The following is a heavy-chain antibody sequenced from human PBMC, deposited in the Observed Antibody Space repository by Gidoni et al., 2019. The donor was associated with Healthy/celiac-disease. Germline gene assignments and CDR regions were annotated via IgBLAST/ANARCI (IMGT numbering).Heavy chain of an antibody. CDR1: GFTFSNAW. D-gene: IGHD6-19*01. Sequence: EVQLVASGGGLVKPGGSLRLSCAASGFTFSNAWMRWVRQAPGKGLEWVGRIKSKTDGGTTDYAAPVKGRFTISRDDSKNTLYLQMNSLKTEDTAVYYCTTPGIAVAGPFDYWGQGTLVTVSS. V-gene: IGHV3-15*01. CDR2: IKSKTDGGTT. J-gene: IGHJ4*02. CDR3: TTPGIAVAGPFDY.